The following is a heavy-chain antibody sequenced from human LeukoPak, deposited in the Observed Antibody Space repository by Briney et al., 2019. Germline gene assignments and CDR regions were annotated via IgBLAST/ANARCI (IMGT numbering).Heavy chain of an antibody. Sequence: PGGSLRLSCATSGFTFSSYAMSWVRQAPGKGLEWVSGIGASGGSTYYADSVKGRFTISRDNSKNTLYLQMNSLRTEDTAVYYCAKGEGYDILTGLDYWGQGTLVTVSS. D-gene: IGHD3-9*01. J-gene: IGHJ4*02. CDR1: GFTFSSYA. CDR3: AKGEGYDILTGLDY. V-gene: IGHV3-23*01. CDR2: IGASGGST.